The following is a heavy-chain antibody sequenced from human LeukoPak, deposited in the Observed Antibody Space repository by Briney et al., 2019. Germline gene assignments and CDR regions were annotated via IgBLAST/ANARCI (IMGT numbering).Heavy chain of an antibody. CDR3: ARVYCSSTSCLFDY. J-gene: IGHJ4*02. Sequence: ETLSLTCTVSGGSISSYYWSWIRQPPGKGLEWIGYIYYSGSTNYNPSLKSRVTISVDTSKNQFSLKLSSVTAADTAVYYCARVYCSSTSCLFDYWGQGTLVTVSS. D-gene: IGHD2-2*01. CDR2: IYYSGST. V-gene: IGHV4-59*01. CDR1: GGSISSYY.